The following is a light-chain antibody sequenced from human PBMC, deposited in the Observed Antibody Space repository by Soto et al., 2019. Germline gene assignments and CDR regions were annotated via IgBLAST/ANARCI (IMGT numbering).Light chain of an antibody. CDR2: DVT. J-gene: IGLJ1*01. CDR3: SSYPSSSTDV. Sequence: QSALTQPASVSGSPGQSITISCTGTSSDVGGYYSVSWYQQHPGKAPKLMIYDVTNRPSGVSNRFSGSKSGNTASLTISGLQAEDEADYYCSSYPSSSTDVFGTGPKLTVL. CDR1: SSDVGGYYS. V-gene: IGLV2-14*01.